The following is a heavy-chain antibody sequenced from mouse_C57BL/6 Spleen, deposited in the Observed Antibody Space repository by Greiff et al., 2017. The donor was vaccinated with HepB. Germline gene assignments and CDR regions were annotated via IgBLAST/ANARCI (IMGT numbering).Heavy chain of an antibody. J-gene: IGHJ2*01. CDR1: GYAFSSSW. V-gene: IGHV1-82*01. CDR3: VYDYFDY. D-gene: IGHD2-3*01. Sequence: VQLQQSGPELVKPGASVKISCKASGYAFSSSWMNWVKQRPGKGLEWIGRIYPGDGDTNYNAKFKGKATLTADKSSSTAYMQLSGLTSEDSAVYFCVYDYFDYWGQGTTLTVSS. CDR2: IYPGDGDT.